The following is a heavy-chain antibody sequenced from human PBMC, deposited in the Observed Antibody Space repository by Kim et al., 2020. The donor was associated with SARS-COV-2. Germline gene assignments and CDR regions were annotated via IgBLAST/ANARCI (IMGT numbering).Heavy chain of an antibody. V-gene: IGHV3-30*04. J-gene: IGHJ6*02. CDR1: GFNFSSYA. D-gene: IGHD3-9*01. Sequence: GGSLRLSCAASGFNFSSYAMHWVRQAPGKGLEWVAVISYDGSNKYYADSVKGRFTISRDNSKNTLYLQMNSLRAEDTAVYYCARDVAYYVILTGYYIYYSMDVWGQGATFTVSS. CDR2: ISYDGSNK. CDR3: ARDVAYYVILTGYYIYYSMDV.